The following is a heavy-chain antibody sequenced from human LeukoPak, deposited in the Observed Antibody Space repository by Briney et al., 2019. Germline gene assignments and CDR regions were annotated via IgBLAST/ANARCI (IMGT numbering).Heavy chain of an antibody. CDR1: GGSFSDYY. CDR3: ARGGGSSGYYYDY. Sequence: SETLSLTCAVYGGSFSDYYWTWIRQPPGKGLEWIGEINDNEGTKYNPSLKSRVTISLDTSKNQFSLQLSSVTAADTAVYYCARGGGSSGYYYDYWGQGTLVTVSS. CDR2: INDNEGT. V-gene: IGHV4-34*01. J-gene: IGHJ4*02. D-gene: IGHD3-22*01.